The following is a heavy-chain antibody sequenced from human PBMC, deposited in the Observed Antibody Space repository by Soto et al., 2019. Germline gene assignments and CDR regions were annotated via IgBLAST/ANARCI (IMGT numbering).Heavy chain of an antibody. D-gene: IGHD2-8*01. V-gene: IGHV3-23*01. CDR1: GFTFSSYA. CDR3: AKGPGMYSDFDY. J-gene: IGHJ4*02. CDR2: ISGSDGST. Sequence: GGSLRLSCAASGFTFSSYAMSWVRQAPGKGLDWVSAISGSDGSTYYADSVKGRFTISRDDSKNTLYLQINSLRAEDTAVYYCAKGPGMYSDFDYWGQGALVTVSS.